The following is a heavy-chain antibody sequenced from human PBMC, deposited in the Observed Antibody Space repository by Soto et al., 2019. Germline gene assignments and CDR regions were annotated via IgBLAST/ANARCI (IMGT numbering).Heavy chain of an antibody. CDR3: TRGLGWFDP. V-gene: IGHV3-53*02. CDR2: TYSDGTT. J-gene: IGHJ5*02. Sequence: EVHLVETGGGLIQPGGSLRLSCAASGFSASTTYMSWVRQAPGKGLEWVSVTYSDGTTSYADSVKGRFTISRDNSKNTLYLRMNSLRAEDTAVYYCTRGLGWFDPWGQGTLVTVFS. D-gene: IGHD3-16*01. CDR1: GFSASTTY.